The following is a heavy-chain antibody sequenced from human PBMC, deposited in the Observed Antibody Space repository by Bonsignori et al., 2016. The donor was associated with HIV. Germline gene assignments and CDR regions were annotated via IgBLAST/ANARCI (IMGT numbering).Heavy chain of an antibody. V-gene: IGHV2-5*01. CDR2: INWNDGG. CDR3: LHRHDSSLGPVY. Sequence: QITLKESGPTLVKPTQTLTLTCTLSGFSIQSAGMAVGWVRQPPGKAPEWLALINWNDGGASAPSLKGRLIITKDTSKNEVVLTMTNMDPVDTATYYCLHRHDSSLGPVYWGPGILVTVSS. D-gene: IGHD2-2*01. CDR1: GFSIQSAGMA. J-gene: IGHJ4*02.